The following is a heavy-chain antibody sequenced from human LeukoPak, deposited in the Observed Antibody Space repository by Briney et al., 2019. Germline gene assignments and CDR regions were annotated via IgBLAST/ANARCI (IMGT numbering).Heavy chain of an antibody. D-gene: IGHD6-13*01. CDR1: GDSISRYY. CDR3: ASEDSSSFDY. Sequence: SETLSLTCTVSGDSISRYYWSWIRQPAGKGLEWIGRVSTSGSTNYNPSLKSRVTMSVDTSKNQFSLKLSSVTAADTAVYYCASEDSSSFDYWGQGTLVTVSS. V-gene: IGHV4-4*07. CDR2: VSTSGST. J-gene: IGHJ4*02.